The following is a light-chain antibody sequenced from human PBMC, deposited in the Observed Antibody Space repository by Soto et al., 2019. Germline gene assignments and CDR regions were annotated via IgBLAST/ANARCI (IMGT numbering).Light chain of an antibody. J-gene: IGKJ5*01. CDR3: QQYNKWPFT. CDR2: DIS. V-gene: IGKV3-15*01. CDR1: QGVSSN. Sequence: EIVLTQSPATLSLSPGERATLSCRASQGVSSNFAWYQQKPGQPPRLLIYDISTRATGVPARFSGSGSGTEFTLTINSLQPEDSEVYYCQQYNKWPFTFGQGTRLEI.